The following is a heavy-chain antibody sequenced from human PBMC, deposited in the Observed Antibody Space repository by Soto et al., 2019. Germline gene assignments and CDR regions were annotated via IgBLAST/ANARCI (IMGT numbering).Heavy chain of an antibody. CDR3: ARDDLYSSSWYGRLDY. Sequence: QVQLVESGGGVVQPGRSLRLSCAASGFTFRSYGMHWVRQAPGKGLEWVAVIWYDGSDKYYADSVKGRFTISRDNSKNTLYLQMNSLRAEDTAVYYCARDDLYSSSWYGRLDYWGQGTLVTVSS. CDR2: IWYDGSDK. CDR1: GFTFRSYG. D-gene: IGHD6-13*01. J-gene: IGHJ4*02. V-gene: IGHV3-33*01.